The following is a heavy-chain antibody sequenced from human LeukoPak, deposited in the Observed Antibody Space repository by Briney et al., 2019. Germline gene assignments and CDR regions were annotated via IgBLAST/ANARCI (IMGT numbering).Heavy chain of an antibody. D-gene: IGHD3-10*01. CDR3: AKTRGSGPFDY. V-gene: IGHV3-23*01. Sequence: PGGSLRLSCAASGFIFSSYGVSWVRQAPGKGLEWVSAISGSGGSTYYADSVKGRFTISRDNSKNTLYLQMNSLRAEDTAVYYCAKTRGSGPFDYWGQGTLVTVSS. J-gene: IGHJ4*02. CDR2: ISGSGGST. CDR1: GFIFSSYG.